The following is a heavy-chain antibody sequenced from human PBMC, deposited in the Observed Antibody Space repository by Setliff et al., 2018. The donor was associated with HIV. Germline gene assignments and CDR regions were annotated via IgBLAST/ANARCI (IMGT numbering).Heavy chain of an antibody. CDR1: GGSLSGYY. D-gene: IGHD3-10*01. J-gene: IGHJ4*02. V-gene: IGHV4-34*01. Sequence: SETLSLTCAVYGGSLSGYYWRWIRQPPGKGLEWIGDVSHTGSTYYNPSLRSRISISSDTSKNQVSLKLTSVTAADTAVYHCARVGSGHYGGRVLDFWGQGTLVTVSS. CDR3: ARVGSGHYGGRVLDF. CDR2: VSHTGST.